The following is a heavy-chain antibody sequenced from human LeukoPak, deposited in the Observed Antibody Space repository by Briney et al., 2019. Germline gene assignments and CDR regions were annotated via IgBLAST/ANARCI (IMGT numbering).Heavy chain of an antibody. Sequence: GGSLRLSCAASGFTFSGHAMSWVRQAPGKGLKWVAAISRSGGNTYYGDSVKGRFTISRDSSKNTLHLQMDSLRAEDTAVYYCAKDWPVSGDHYSPFDYWGQGTLVTVSS. D-gene: IGHD4-11*01. CDR2: ISRSGGNT. CDR1: GFTFSGHA. CDR3: AKDWPVSGDHYSPFDY. J-gene: IGHJ4*02. V-gene: IGHV3-23*01.